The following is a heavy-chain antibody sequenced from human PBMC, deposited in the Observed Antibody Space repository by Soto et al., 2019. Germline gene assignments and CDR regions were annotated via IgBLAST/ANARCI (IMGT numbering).Heavy chain of an antibody. V-gene: IGHV1-69*01. Sequence: QVQLVPSGAEVKKPGSSVKVSCKASGGTFSSYAISWVRQAPGQGLEWMGGIIPIFGTANYAQKFQGRVTSTADESTSTAYMELSSLRSEDTAVYYCARDGSGSYYKIGYFDYWGQGTLVTVSS. D-gene: IGHD3-10*01. CDR3: ARDGSGSYYKIGYFDY. CDR2: IIPIFGTA. J-gene: IGHJ4*02. CDR1: GGTFSSYA.